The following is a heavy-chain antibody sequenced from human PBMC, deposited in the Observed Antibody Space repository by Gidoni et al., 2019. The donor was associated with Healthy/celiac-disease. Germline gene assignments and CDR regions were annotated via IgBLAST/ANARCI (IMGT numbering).Heavy chain of an antibody. CDR3: VKTKFAAGVDY. V-gene: IGHV3-64D*06. J-gene: IGHJ4*02. Sequence: EVQLVESGVGLVQPGVSLRLSCSASGFPFSSYAMHWLRQAPGKGLEYVSASSSNGGSTYYADSVKGRFTISRDNSKNTLYLQMSSLRAEDTAGYYCVKTKFAAGVDYWGQGTLVTVSS. CDR2: SSSNGGST. D-gene: IGHD6-13*01. CDR1: GFPFSSYA.